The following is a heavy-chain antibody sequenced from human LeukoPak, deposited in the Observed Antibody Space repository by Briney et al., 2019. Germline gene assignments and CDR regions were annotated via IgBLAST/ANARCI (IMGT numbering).Heavy chain of an antibody. CDR2: IRKDGSNK. V-gene: IGHV3-30*02. D-gene: IGHD5-18*01. CDR3: AKVDSYCWA. Sequence: GGSMTPSCPPSGFTFSSYGMHWVRQAPGKGLEWVAFIRKDGSNKYYADSVKGRFTISRDNSKNTLYLQMNSLRAEYTAVYYCAKVDSYCWAWGQGTRVSVS. CDR1: GFTFSSYG. J-gene: IGHJ5*02.